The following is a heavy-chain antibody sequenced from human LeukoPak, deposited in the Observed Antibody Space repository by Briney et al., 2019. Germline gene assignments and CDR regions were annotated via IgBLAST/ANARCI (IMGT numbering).Heavy chain of an antibody. CDR3: ARAKDYYYYYGMDV. CDR2: INPNSGGT. J-gene: IGHJ6*02. CDR1: GYTFTGYY. V-gene: IGHV1-2*02. Sequence: ASVKVSCKASGYTFTGYYMHWVRQAPGQGLEWMGWINPNSGGTNYAQKFQGRVTMTRDTSISTAYMELSSLRSEDTAVYYCARAKDYYYYYGMDVWGQGTTVTVSS.